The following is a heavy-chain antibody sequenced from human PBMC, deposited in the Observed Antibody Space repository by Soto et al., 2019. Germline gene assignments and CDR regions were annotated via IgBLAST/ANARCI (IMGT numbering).Heavy chain of an antibody. V-gene: IGHV3-48*02. CDR3: TKSADSAGWGVDF. CDR1: GFMFDSYA. D-gene: IGHD6-19*01. Sequence: PGGSLRLSCVASGFMFDSYAMNWVRQAPGKGLEWVSYISPGGDRIYYAESLKGRITISGDNARNSLSLQMNILSDEDMAVYYCTKSADSAGWGVDFWGQGTLVTVSS. J-gene: IGHJ4*02. CDR2: ISPGGDRI.